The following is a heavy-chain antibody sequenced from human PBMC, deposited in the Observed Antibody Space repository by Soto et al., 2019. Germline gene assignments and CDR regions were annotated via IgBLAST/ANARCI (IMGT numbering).Heavy chain of an antibody. J-gene: IGHJ5*02. CDR1: GYTLTELS. D-gene: IGHD1-26*01. V-gene: IGHV1-24*01. Sequence: ASVKVSCKVSGYTLTELSMHWVRQAPGKGLEWMGGFDPEDGETIYAQKFQGRVTMTEDTSTDTAYMELSSLRSEGTAVYYCAKRGQVGATPTWFDPWGQGTLVTVSS. CDR3: AKRGQVGATPTWFDP. CDR2: FDPEDGET.